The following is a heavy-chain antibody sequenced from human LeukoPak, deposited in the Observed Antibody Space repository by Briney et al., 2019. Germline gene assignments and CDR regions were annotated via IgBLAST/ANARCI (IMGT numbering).Heavy chain of an antibody. CDR3: TKNNKYSNSWFDY. CDR1: GFTFSNYA. V-gene: IGHV3-23*01. J-gene: IGHJ4*02. D-gene: IGHD6-13*01. Sequence: GGSLRLSCAASGFTFSNYAVTWVRQAPGKGLEWVSAISSGGGSTYYADSVRGRFTISRDNSENTLYLQMNSLRADDTAVYYCTKNNKYSNSWFDYWGQGTLVTVFS. CDR2: ISSGGGST.